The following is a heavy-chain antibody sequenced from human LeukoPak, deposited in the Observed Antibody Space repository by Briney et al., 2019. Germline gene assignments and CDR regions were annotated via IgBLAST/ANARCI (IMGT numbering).Heavy chain of an antibody. CDR1: GFTFSSYI. D-gene: IGHD3-22*01. J-gene: IGHJ3*02. V-gene: IGHV3-21*01. Sequence: GGSLRLSCAASGFTFSSYIMNWVRQAPGKGLEWVSSISSSSSYIYYADSVKGRFTISRDNAKNSLYLQMNSLRAEDTAVYYCARGFRYYDGIDAFDIWGQGTMVTVSS. CDR3: ARGFRYYDGIDAFDI. CDR2: ISSSSSYI.